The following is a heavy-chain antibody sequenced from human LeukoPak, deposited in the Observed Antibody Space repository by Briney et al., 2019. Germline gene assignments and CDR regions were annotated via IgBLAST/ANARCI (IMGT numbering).Heavy chain of an antibody. CDR2: ISAYNGNT. CDR3: ARVPGYYGSGSYTWFDP. Sequence: ASVKDSCKTSGYTFTSYGISWVRQAPGQGLEWMGWISAYNGNTNYAQKLQGRVTMTTDTSTSTAYMELRSLRSDDTAVYYCARVPGYYGSGSYTWFDPWGQGTLVTVSS. V-gene: IGHV1-18*01. CDR1: GYTFTSYG. J-gene: IGHJ5*02. D-gene: IGHD3-10*01.